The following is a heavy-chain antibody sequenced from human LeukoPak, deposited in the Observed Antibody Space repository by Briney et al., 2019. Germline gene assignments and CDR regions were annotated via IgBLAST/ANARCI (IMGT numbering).Heavy chain of an antibody. CDR1: GGSISSGGYY. CDR2: IYYSGST. Sequence: SETLSLTCTVSGGSISSGGYYWSWIRQHPGTGLEWIGYIYYSGSTYYNPSLKSRVTISVDTSKNQFSLKLSSVTAADTAVYYCARVTAIVRVFDYWGQGTLVTVSS. D-gene: IGHD3-22*01. CDR3: ARVTAIVRVFDY. V-gene: IGHV4-31*03. J-gene: IGHJ4*02.